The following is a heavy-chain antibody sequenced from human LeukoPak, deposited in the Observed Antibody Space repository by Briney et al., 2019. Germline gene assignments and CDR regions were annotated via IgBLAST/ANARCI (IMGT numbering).Heavy chain of an antibody. CDR1: GGSFSGYY. J-gene: IGHJ6*03. CDR3: ARHATRVQLERRSYYYYYMDV. D-gene: IGHD1-1*01. V-gene: IGHV4-34*01. CDR2: INHSGST. Sequence: SETLSLTCAVYGGSFSGYYWSWIRQPPGKGLEWIGEINHSGSTNYNPSLKSRVTISVDTSKNQFSLKLSSVTAADTAVYYCARHATRVQLERRSYYYYYMDVWGKGTTVTISS.